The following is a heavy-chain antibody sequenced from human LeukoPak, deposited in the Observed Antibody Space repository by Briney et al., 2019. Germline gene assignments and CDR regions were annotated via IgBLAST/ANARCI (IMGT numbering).Heavy chain of an antibody. D-gene: IGHD2-2*01. CDR2: ISAYNGNT. CDR3: ARDLGYCSSTSCSDFDY. CDR1: GYTFTSYG. Sequence: ASVKVSCKASGYTFTSYGISWMRQAPGQGLEWMGWISAYNGNTNYAQKLQGRVTMTTDTSTSTAYMELRSLRSDDTAVYYCARDLGYCSSTSCSDFDYWGQGTLVTVSS. V-gene: IGHV1-18*01. J-gene: IGHJ4*02.